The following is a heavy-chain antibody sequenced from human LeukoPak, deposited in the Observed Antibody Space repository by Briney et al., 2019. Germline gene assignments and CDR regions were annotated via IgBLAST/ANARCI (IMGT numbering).Heavy chain of an antibody. CDR1: GFTFSSYA. CDR2: VSGSGGNT. J-gene: IGHJ4*02. D-gene: IGHD2-21*02. V-gene: IGHV3-23*01. CDR3: AKDRSRGVTVAFDY. Sequence: PGGSLRLSCAASGFTFSSYAMSWVRQAPGKGLEWVSTVSGSGGNTSYADSVKGRFTISRDNSKNTLYLQMNSLRAEDTAVYYCAKDRSRGVTVAFDYWGQGALVTVSS.